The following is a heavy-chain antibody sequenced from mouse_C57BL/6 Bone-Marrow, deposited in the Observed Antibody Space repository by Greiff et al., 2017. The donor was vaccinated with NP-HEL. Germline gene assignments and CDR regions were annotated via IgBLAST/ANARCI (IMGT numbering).Heavy chain of an antibody. D-gene: IGHD1-1*01. J-gene: IGHJ1*03. V-gene: IGHV1-69*01. Sequence: QVQLKQPGAELVMPGASVKLSCKASGYTFTSYWMHWVKLRPGQGLEWIGEIDPSDSYTNYNQKFKGKSTLTVDKSSSTAYMQISSLTSEDSAVYYCARAGYYGSSYCYWCFDVWGTGTTVTVSS. CDR2: IDPSDSYT. CDR1: GYTFTSYW. CDR3: ARAGYYGSSYCYWCFDV.